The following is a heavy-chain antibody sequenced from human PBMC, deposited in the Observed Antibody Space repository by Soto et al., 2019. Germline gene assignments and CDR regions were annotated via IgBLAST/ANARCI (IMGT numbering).Heavy chain of an antibody. J-gene: IGHJ4*02. CDR2: INSDGSST. Sequence: EVQLVESGGGLVQPGGSLRLSCAASGFSFSKYWMHWVRQAPGKGLVWVSRINSDGSSTPYADSVKGRFTISRDTAKNMLYLQMNTLRAEDTCLFLCATNFGVNYGETIDYWGQGTLVTVSS. CDR3: ATNFGVNYGETIDY. CDR1: GFSFSKYW. V-gene: IGHV3-74*01. D-gene: IGHD3-10*01.